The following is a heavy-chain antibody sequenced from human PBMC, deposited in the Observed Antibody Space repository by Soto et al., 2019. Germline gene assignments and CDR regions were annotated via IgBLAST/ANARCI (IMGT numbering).Heavy chain of an antibody. D-gene: IGHD1-1*01. CDR3: AHTRGGGNSALIDY. V-gene: IGHV2-5*02. Sequence: QITLKESGPTLVKPTQTLTLTCTFSAFSLTTDGEGVAWIRQPPGKALEWLALIYWDDDKRYSPSLKTRLTVNQDTPKKQVALTMTNMDPVDTATYYCAHTRGGGNSALIDYWGQGTLVTVSS. CDR2: IYWDDDK. J-gene: IGHJ4*02. CDR1: AFSLTTDGEG.